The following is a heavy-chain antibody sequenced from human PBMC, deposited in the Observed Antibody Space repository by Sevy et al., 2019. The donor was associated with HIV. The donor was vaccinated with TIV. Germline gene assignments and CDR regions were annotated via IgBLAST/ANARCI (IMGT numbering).Heavy chain of an antibody. CDR2: IKHDGSEK. V-gene: IGHV3-7*01. CDR3: VRAGGDTVVVTTAIGILVMDV. Sequence: GGSLRLSCAASGLIFSNYWMSWVRQAPGKGLKWVANIKHDGSEKYYVDSVKGRFTISRDNAKISLYLDMNSLRPEETAVYYCVRAGGDTVVVTTAIGILVMDVWGQGTTVTVSS. CDR1: GLIFSNYW. D-gene: IGHD2-2*02. J-gene: IGHJ6*02.